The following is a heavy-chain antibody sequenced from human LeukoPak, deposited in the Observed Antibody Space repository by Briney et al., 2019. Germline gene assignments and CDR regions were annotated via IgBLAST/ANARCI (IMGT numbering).Heavy chain of an antibody. D-gene: IGHD3-9*01. J-gene: IGHJ6*02. Sequence: GGSLRLSCAASGFTFSSYSMNWVRQAPGKGLEWVSSISSSSSYIYYADSVKGRFTISRDNAKNSLYLQMNSLRAEDTAVYYCTRGFEDYYYGIDVWGQGTTVTVSS. CDR1: GFTFSSYS. V-gene: IGHV3-21*01. CDR2: ISSSSSYI. CDR3: TRGFEDYYYGIDV.